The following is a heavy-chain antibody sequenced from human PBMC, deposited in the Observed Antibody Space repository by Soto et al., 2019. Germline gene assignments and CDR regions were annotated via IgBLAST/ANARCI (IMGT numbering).Heavy chain of an antibody. CDR1: GFTFSNYA. J-gene: IGHJ6*02. D-gene: IGHD3-3*01. V-gene: IGHV3-23*01. CDR3: ARDWTGDTCPCLDV. CDR2: FSGSGGST. Sequence: EVPLLESGGGLVQPGGSLRLSCAAAGFTFSNYALTWVRQSPGKRQEWVSTFSGSGGSTYYADSVRGRFSISRDNSKISLFLQMNSLRVEDTAIYYCARDWTGDTCPCLDVWGQGTTVSVSS.